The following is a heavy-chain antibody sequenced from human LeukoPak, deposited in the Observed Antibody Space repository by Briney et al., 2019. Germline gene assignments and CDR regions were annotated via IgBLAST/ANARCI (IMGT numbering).Heavy chain of an antibody. D-gene: IGHD3-3*01. Sequence: AGSLRLSCAASGFTFSSYAMSWVRQAPGKGLEWVSAISGSGGSTYYADSVKGRFTISRDNSKNTLYLQMNSRRAEDTAVYYCAKDPYYDFWSGYRVDNWFDPWGQGTLVTVSS. CDR2: ISGSGGST. V-gene: IGHV3-23*01. J-gene: IGHJ5*02. CDR1: GFTFSSYA. CDR3: AKDPYYDFWSGYRVDNWFDP.